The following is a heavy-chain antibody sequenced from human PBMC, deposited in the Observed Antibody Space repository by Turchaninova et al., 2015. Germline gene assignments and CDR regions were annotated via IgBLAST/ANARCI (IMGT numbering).Heavy chain of an antibody. V-gene: IGHV1-46*04. CDR3: AKDGAGGAIDY. J-gene: IGHJ4*02. CDR2: INPSGITT. CDR1: GYTFTSYY. Sequence: QVQLVQSGAEVKKPGASVKVSCKASGYTFTSYYMHWVRQAPGHGLEWMGIINPSGITTSYAQQWQGRGTMTRDTSTSTVYMELSSLRSEDTAVYFCAKDGAGGAIDYWGQGTLVTVSS. D-gene: IGHD2-15*01.